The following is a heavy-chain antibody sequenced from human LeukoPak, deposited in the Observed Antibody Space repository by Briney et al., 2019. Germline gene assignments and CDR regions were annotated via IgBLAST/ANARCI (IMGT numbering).Heavy chain of an antibody. D-gene: IGHD2-8*01. Sequence: ASVKVSCKASGYTFNSYDINWVRQATGQGLEWLGWMNPNSGNTGYAQKFQGRVTMTRNTSISTAYMELSSLRSEDKAVYYCARGGYCTNGVCLGEDYWGQGTLVTVSS. CDR2: MNPNSGNT. V-gene: IGHV1-8*01. CDR3: ARGGYCTNGVCLGEDY. CDR1: GYTFNSYD. J-gene: IGHJ4*02.